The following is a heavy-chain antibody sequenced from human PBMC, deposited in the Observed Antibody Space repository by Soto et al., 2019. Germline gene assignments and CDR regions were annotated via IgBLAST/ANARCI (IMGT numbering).Heavy chain of an antibody. Sequence: EVQLVESGGALVQPGGSLRRSCAASGFTFTSHWMHWVRQPPGKGLVWVSRLNSDGSSRYYGASMKGRFTISRDNANNTVYLRMNRLRDEETAVYCWARRLKNKYGPDVWGQGATVTVSS. D-gene: IGHD3-10*01. J-gene: IGHJ6*02. CDR2: LNSDGSSR. V-gene: IGHV3-74*01. CDR3: ARRLKNKYGPDV. CDR1: GFTFTSHW.